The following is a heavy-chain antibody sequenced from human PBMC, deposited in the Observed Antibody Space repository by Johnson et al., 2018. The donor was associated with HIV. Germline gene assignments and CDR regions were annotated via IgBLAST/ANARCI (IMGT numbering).Heavy chain of an antibody. D-gene: IGHD3-16*01. CDR2: IKSKTDGGTT. J-gene: IGHJ3*02. CDR1: GFTFSNAW. CDR3: WAQWTVITFGGPSAFDI. Sequence: VLLVESGGGLVKPGGSLRLSCAASGFTFSNAWITWVRQGPGKGLEWVGRIKSKTDGGTTYYAAPVKGRFSISSDDSTNTLHMQMSSLKTEDTAVYYCWAQWTVITFGGPSAFDIWGQGTVVTVS. V-gene: IGHV3-15*01.